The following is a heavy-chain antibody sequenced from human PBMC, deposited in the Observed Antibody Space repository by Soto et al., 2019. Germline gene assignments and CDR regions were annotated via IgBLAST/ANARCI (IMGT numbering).Heavy chain of an antibody. D-gene: IGHD3-22*01. J-gene: IGHJ4*02. CDR2: ISSSSSYT. CDR3: ARAFGRHTMMGPTVDC. Sequence: QVQLVESGGGLVKPGGSLRLSCAASGFTFSDYYMSWIRQAPGKGLEWVSYISSSSSYTKYADSVQGRFTISRDNAKKSLYLQMDSLRAEDTAVYYCARAFGRHTMMGPTVDCWGQGTLVTVSS. V-gene: IGHV3-11*06. CDR1: GFTFSDYY.